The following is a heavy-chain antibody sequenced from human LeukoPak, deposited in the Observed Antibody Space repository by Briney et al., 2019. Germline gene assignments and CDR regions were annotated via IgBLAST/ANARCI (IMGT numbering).Heavy chain of an antibody. J-gene: IGHJ4*02. D-gene: IGHD6-13*01. Sequence: GGSLRLSCAASGFTFSSYAMSWVRQAPGKGLEWVSAISGSGGSTYYADSVEGRFTISRDNSKNTLYLQMNSLRAEDTAVYYCAKKLSIAAAGPDFDYWGQGTLVTVSS. V-gene: IGHV3-23*01. CDR1: GFTFSSYA. CDR2: ISGSGGST. CDR3: AKKLSIAAAGPDFDY.